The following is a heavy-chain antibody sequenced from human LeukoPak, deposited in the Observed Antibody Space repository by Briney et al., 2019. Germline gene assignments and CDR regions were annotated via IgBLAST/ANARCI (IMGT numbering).Heavy chain of an antibody. D-gene: IGHD6-19*01. CDR1: GYTFTSYY. CDR2: INPSGGST. J-gene: IGHJ4*02. V-gene: IGHV1-46*01. Sequence: ASVTVSCKASGYTFTSYYMHWVRQAPGQGLEWMGIINPSGGSTSYAQKFQGRVTMTRDTSTSTVYMELSSLRSEDTAVYYCARKVAVAGGGSYYFDYWGQGTLVTVSS. CDR3: ARKVAVAGGGSYYFDY.